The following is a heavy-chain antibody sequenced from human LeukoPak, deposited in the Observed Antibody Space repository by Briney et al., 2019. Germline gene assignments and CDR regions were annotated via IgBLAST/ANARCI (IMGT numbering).Heavy chain of an antibody. CDR2: INHSGST. J-gene: IGHJ3*02. CDR3: ARGTDLGAFDI. V-gene: IGHV4-34*01. Sequence: SETLSLTCAVYGGSFSGYYWSWIRQPPGKGLEWIGEINHSGSTNYNPSLKSRVTISVDTSKNQFSLKLSSVTAADTAVYYCARGTDLGAFDIWGQGTKVTVSS. CDR1: GGSFSGYY.